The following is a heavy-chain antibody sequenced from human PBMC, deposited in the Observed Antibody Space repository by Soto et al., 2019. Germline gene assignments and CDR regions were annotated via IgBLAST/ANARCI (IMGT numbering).Heavy chain of an antibody. D-gene: IGHD5-18*01. CDR1: GFTFSSYA. J-gene: IGHJ4*02. Sequence: EVQLLESGGGLVQPGGSLRLSCAASGFTFSSYAMSWVRQAPGKGLEWVSAISGSGGSTYYADSVKGRFTISRDDSKNSLYLQMHSLRAEDTDVYYCAKVVVYGSGWGQDVFESAESGIQLWPPRFAPRFDYWGQGTLVSVSS. CDR3: AKVVVYGSGWGQDVFESAESGIQLWPPRFAPRFDY. CDR2: ISGSGGST. V-gene: IGHV3-23*01.